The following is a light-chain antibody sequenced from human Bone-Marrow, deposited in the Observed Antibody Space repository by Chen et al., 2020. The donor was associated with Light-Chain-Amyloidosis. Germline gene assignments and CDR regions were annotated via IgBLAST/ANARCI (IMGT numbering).Light chain of an antibody. J-gene: IGKJ4*01. CDR2: GSS. V-gene: IGKV3-20*01. CDR1: QTISSNY. Sequence: EIVLTQSPGTLSLSPGEGANLSCRASQTISSNYLTWYQQKFGQAPRLLIYGSSSRATGIPDRFTGSGSGTDFTLTINRRAPEDFAMYYCQQYGTSPLTFGGGTKVEIK. CDR3: QQYGTSPLT.